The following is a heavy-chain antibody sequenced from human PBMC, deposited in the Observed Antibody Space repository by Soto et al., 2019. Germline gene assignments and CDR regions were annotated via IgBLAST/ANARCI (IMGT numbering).Heavy chain of an antibody. CDR2: IWYDGSNK. CDR1: GFTFSSYG. D-gene: IGHD4-17*01. CDR3: ARDRYGGYSPYSYYGMDV. Sequence: PGGSLRLSCAASGFTFSSYGMHWVRQAPGKGLEWVAVIWYDGSNKYYADSVKGRFTISRDNSKNTLYLQMNSLRAEDTAVYYCARDRYGGYSPYSYYGMDVWGQGTTVTVS. V-gene: IGHV3-33*01. J-gene: IGHJ6*02.